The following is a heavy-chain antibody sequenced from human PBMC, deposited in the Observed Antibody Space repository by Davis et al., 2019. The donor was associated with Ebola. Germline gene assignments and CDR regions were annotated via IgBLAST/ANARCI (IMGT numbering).Heavy chain of an antibody. CDR1: RFTFSNYA. CDR3: AKANWVVLVPGAMSNYFYGMDV. J-gene: IGHJ6*02. V-gene: IGHV3-23*01. D-gene: IGHD2-2*01. CDR2: ISGSGAST. Sequence: GGSLRLSCAASRFTFSNYAMSWYAMTWVRQAPGKGLEWISLISGSGASTYYADSVKGRFTISRDNSKDTLYLQMNSLRAEDTAVYYCAKANWVVLVPGAMSNYFYGMDVWGQGTTVTVSS.